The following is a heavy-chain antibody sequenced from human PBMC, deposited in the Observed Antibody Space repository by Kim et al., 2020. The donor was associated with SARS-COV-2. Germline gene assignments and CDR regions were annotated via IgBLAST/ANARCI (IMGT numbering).Heavy chain of an antibody. J-gene: IGHJ6*02. CDR3: ARSWEQLVSLYYYYGMDV. D-gene: IGHD6-6*01. CDR1: GYSFTSYW. CDR2: IDPSDSYT. V-gene: IGHV5-10-1*01. Sequence: GESLKISCKGSGYSFTSYWISWVRQMPGKGLEWMGRIDPSDSYTNYSPSFQGHVTISADKSISTAYLQWSSLKASDTAMYYCARSWEQLVSLYYYYGMDVWGQGTTVTVSS.